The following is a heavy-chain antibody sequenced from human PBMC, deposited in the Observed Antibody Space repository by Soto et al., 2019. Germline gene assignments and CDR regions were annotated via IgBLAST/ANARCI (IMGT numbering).Heavy chain of an antibody. J-gene: IGHJ6*02. D-gene: IGHD6-6*01. CDR1: GFSLSTSGMC. Sequence: SGPTLVNPTQTLTLTCTFSGFSLSTSGMCVSWIRQPPGKALEWLALIDWDDDKYYSTSLKTRLTISKDTSKNQVVLTMTNMDPVDTATYYCARMGSSSSQLNPPPHYYYGMDVWGQGTTVTVSS. CDR2: IDWDDDK. CDR3: ARMGSSSSQLNPPPHYYYGMDV. V-gene: IGHV2-70*01.